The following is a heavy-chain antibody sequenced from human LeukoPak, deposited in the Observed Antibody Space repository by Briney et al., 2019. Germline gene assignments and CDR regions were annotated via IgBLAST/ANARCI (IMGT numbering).Heavy chain of an antibody. CDR1: GGSISSGDYF. D-gene: IGHD3-10*01. V-gene: IGHV4-30-4*01. CDR2: IYYSGST. J-gene: IGHJ6*02. CDR3: ARTFITVIWGEYYYGMDV. Sequence: SETLSLTCSVSGGSISSGDYFWSWFRQPPGKGLEWIGYIYYSGSTYYNPSLKSRLTISVDTSRTQFSLKLSSVTAADTAVYYCARTFITVIWGEYYYGMDVWGQGTTVTVSS.